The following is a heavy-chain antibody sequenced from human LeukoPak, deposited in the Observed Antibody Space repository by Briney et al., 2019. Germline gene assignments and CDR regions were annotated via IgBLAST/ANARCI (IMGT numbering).Heavy chain of an antibody. CDR2: IYYSGST. Sequence: QTSETLSLTCTVSGGSISSSSYYWGWIRQPPGKGLEWIGSIYYSGSTYYNPSLKSRVTISVDRSKNQFSLKLSSVTAADTAVYYCARDHRAAPARRGAFDIWGQGTTVTVSS. J-gene: IGHJ3*02. D-gene: IGHD6-6*01. CDR1: GGSISSSSYY. CDR3: ARDHRAAPARRGAFDI. V-gene: IGHV4-39*07.